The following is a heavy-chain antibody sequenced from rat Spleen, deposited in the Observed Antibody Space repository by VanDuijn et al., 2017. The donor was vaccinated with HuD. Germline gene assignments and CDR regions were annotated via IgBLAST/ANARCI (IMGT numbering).Heavy chain of an antibody. V-gene: IGHV5-29*01. CDR3: ARRHYGYTDYFDY. Sequence: EVQLVESGGGLVQPGRSLKLSCAASGFTFNNYGMAWVRQAPTKGLEWVATISYDGSSTYYRDSVKGRFTISRDNAQNTLYLQMNSLRSEDTATYYCARRHYGYTDYFDYWGQGVMVTVSS. J-gene: IGHJ2*01. CDR1: GFTFNNYG. D-gene: IGHD1-9*01. CDR2: ISYDGSST.